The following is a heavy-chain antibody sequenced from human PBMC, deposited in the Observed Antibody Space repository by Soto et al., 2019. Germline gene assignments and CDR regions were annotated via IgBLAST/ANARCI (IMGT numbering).Heavy chain of an antibody. CDR3: ARVWTIGVAATPYFDY. CDR2: IKQDGSEK. V-gene: IGHV3-7*01. J-gene: IGHJ4*02. CDR1: GFTFSSYW. D-gene: IGHD2-15*01. Sequence: PGGSLRLSCAASGFTFSSYWMSWVRQAPGKGLEWVANIKQDGSEKYYVDSVKGRFTISRDNAKNSLYLQMNSLRAEDTAVYYCARVWTIGVAATPYFDYWGQGTLVTVSS.